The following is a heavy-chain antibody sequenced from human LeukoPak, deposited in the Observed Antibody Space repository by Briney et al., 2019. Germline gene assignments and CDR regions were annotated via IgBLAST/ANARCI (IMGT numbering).Heavy chain of an antibody. CDR1: GESVSSINGA. Sequence: SQTLSLTCAISGESVSSINGAWNWIRQSPTRGLEWLGRTYHRSKWYSDYADSMKGRITINPDTSKNQFSLQLNSVTPEDTAVYYCARDEGRSGWYTFDYWGQGSLVTVSS. D-gene: IGHD6-19*01. CDR3: ARDEGRSGWYTFDY. J-gene: IGHJ4*02. CDR2: TYHRSKWYS. V-gene: IGHV6-1*01.